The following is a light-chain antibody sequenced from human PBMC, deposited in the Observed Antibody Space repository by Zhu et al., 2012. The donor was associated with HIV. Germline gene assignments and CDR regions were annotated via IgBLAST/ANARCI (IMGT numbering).Light chain of an antibody. CDR1: QSLSTN. CDR2: DAS. J-gene: IGKJ2*01. CDR3: QHYNKWPPSYT. Sequence: EVVMTQSPVILSVSPGERATLSCRASQSLSTNLAWYQQKPGQAPRLLIYDASTRATGISARFSGSGSGTDFTLIISSLQSEDSALYYCQHYNKWPPSYTFGQGTKLEIK. V-gene: IGKV3-15*01.